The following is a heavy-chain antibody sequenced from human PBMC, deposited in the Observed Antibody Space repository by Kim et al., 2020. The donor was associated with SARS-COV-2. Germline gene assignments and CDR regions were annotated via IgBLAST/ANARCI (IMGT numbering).Heavy chain of an antibody. V-gene: IGHV3-30-3*01. CDR1: GFTFSSYA. CDR3: ARDPGYYDFWSGYRYYY. CDR2: ISYDGSNK. D-gene: IGHD3-3*01. Sequence: GGSLRLSCAASGFTFSSYAMHWVRQAPGKGLEWVAVISYDGSNKYYADSVKGRFTISRDNSKNTLYLQMNSLRAEDTAVYYCARDPGYYDFWSGYRYYY. J-gene: IGHJ6*01.